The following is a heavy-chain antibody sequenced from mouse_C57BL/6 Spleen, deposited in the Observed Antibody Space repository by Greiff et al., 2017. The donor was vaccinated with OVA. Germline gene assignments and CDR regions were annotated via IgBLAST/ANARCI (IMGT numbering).Heavy chain of an antibody. CDR1: GFNIKDDY. Sequence: VQLKQSGAELVRPGASVKLSCTASGFNIKDDYMHWVKQRPEQGLEWIGWIDPENGDTEYASKFQGKATITADTSSNTAYLQLSSLTSEDTAVYYCTTDGNYVRAMDYWGQGTSVTVSS. CDR3: TTDGNYVRAMDY. CDR2: IDPENGDT. D-gene: IGHD2-1*01. V-gene: IGHV14-4*01. J-gene: IGHJ4*01.